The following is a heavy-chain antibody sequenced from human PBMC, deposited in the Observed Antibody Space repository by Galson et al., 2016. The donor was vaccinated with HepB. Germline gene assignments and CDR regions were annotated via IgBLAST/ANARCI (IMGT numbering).Heavy chain of an antibody. J-gene: IGHJ3*02. CDR3: ASERLDSSGYSYPDAFEI. CDR2: ISRGGTYT. CDR1: GFIFSTYS. Sequence: SLRLSCAASGFIFSTYSMNWVRQAPGKGLDWVSCISRGGTYTYYADSVKGRFTVSRDNAKNSLYLQMNNLRAEDTALYYCASERLDSSGYSYPDAFEIWGLGTMVTVSS. D-gene: IGHD3-22*01. V-gene: IGHV3-21*01.